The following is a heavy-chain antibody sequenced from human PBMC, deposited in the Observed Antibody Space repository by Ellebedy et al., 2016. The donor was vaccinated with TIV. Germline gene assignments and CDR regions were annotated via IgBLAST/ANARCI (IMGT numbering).Heavy chain of an antibody. V-gene: IGHV1-46*01. CDR3: AREVGSYWGDNWFDP. J-gene: IGHJ5*02. Sequence: ASVKVSXXASGYTFTSYYMHWVRQAPEQGLEWMGIINPSGGSTSYAQKFQGRVTMTRDTSTSTVYMELSSLRSEDTAVYYCAREVGSYWGDNWFDPWGQGTLVTVSS. CDR2: INPSGGST. D-gene: IGHD1-26*01. CDR1: GYTFTSYY.